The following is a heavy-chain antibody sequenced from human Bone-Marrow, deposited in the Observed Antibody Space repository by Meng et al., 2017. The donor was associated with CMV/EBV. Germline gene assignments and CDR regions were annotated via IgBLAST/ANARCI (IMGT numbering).Heavy chain of an antibody. V-gene: IGHV1-46*01. CDR2: INPSGGST. CDR1: GGTFSSYA. Sequence: ASVKVSCKASGGTFSSYAISWVRQAPGQGLEWMGIINPSGGSTSYAQKFQGRVTMTRDTSTSTVYMELSSLRSEDTAVYYCARGYCSSTSCPRYYYGMDVWGQGTTVTVSS. CDR3: ARGYCSSTSCPRYYYGMDV. J-gene: IGHJ6*02. D-gene: IGHD2-2*01.